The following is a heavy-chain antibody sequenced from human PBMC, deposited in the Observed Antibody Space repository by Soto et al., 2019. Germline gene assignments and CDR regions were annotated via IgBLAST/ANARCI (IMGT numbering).Heavy chain of an antibody. Sequence: PGESLKISFKGSGYSFTSYLISWVRQMPGKGMEWMGRIDPSDSYTNYSPSFQGHVTISADKSISTAYLQWSSLKASDTAMYYCAIIELVPNYGMDVRCQPITVTVSS. V-gene: IGHV5-10-1*01. J-gene: IGHJ6*02. CDR3: AIIELVPNYGMDV. CDR1: GYSFTSYL. CDR2: IDPSDSYT. D-gene: IGHD1-7*01.